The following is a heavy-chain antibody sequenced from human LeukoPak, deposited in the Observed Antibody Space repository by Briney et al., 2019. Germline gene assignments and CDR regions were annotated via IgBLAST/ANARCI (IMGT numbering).Heavy chain of an antibody. CDR2: INPNSGGT. Sequence: ASVKVSCKASGYXFTAYYMHWVRQAPGQGLEWMGWINPNSGGTNYAQNFQGRVTMSRDTSISTAYIELSRLRSDDTAVYYCARAVGYGSGTYRQYYFDYWGQGTLVTVSS. CDR1: GYXFTAYY. V-gene: IGHV1-2*02. CDR3: ARAVGYGSGTYRQYYFDY. J-gene: IGHJ4*02. D-gene: IGHD3-10*01.